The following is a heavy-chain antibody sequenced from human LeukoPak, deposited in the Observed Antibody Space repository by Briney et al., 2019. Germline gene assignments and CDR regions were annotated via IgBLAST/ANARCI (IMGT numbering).Heavy chain of an antibody. Sequence: GGSLRLSCTGSGFTFGDYAISWVRQAPGKGLEWVSYISSSGSTIYYADSVKGRFTISRDNAKNSLYLQMNSLRAEDTAVYYCAELGITMIGGVWGKGTTVTISS. CDR1: GFTFGDYA. V-gene: IGHV3-48*03. CDR2: ISSSGSTI. CDR3: AELGITMIGGV. D-gene: IGHD3-10*02. J-gene: IGHJ6*04.